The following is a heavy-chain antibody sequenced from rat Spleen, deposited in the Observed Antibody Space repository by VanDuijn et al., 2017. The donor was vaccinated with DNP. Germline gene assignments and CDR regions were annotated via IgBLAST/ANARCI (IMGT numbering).Heavy chain of an antibody. Sequence: EVQLVESGGDLVQPGRSLKLSCVASGFTFNDYWMTWIRQVPGKGLEWVASITSSGGGTFYPDSVKGRFTISRDDAKNTLYLQMNSLRSEDTATYYCARDRSIRVSYVMDVWGQGTSVTVSS. CDR2: ITSSGGGT. CDR3: ARDRSIRVSYVMDV. J-gene: IGHJ4*01. D-gene: IGHD1-2*01. CDR1: GFTFNDYW. V-gene: IGHV5-31*01.